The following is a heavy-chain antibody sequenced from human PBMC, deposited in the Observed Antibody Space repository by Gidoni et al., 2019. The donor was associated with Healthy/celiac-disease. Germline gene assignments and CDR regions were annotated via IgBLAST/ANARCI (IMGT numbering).Heavy chain of an antibody. CDR3: ARGFRGGSYYVDY. CDR1: GYSISSGYY. J-gene: IGHJ4*02. CDR2: IYHSGST. Sequence: QVQLQESGPGLVKPSETLSLTCAVSGYSISSGYYWGWIRQPPGQGLEWIGGIYHSGSTYNNPSLKSRVTISVDTSKNQFSLKLSSVTAADTAVYYCARGFRGGSYYVDYWGQGTLVTVSS. D-gene: IGHD1-26*01. V-gene: IGHV4-38-2*01.